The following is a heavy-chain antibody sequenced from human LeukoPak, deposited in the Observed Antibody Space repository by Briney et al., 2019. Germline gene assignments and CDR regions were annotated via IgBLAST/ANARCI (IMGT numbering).Heavy chain of an antibody. V-gene: IGHV4-4*07. J-gene: IGHJ4*02. D-gene: IGHD6-6*01. CDR1: GDSISNYY. CDR3: ARGSWQLAEEVY. CDR2: IYTRGTT. Sequence: PSETLSLTCTVSGDSISNYYWSWIRQPAGKGLEWIGRIYTRGTTNYNPSLKSRVIMSVDRSKNQFSLKLSSVTAADTAVYYCARGSWQLAEEVYWGQGTLVTVSS.